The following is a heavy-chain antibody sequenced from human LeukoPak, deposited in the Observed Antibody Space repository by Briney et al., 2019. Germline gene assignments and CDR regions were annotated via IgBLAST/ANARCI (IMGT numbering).Heavy chain of an antibody. D-gene: IGHD5-24*01. V-gene: IGHV3-21*01. CDR2: ISSSSSYI. J-gene: IGHJ4*02. Sequence: GGSLRLSCAASGFTFSSYSMNWVRQAPGKGLEWVSSISSSSSYIYYADSVKGRFTISRDNAKNSLYLQMNSLRAEDTAVYYCARAEEGDGYNIDYWGQGTLATVSS. CDR1: GFTFSSYS. CDR3: ARAEEGDGYNIDY.